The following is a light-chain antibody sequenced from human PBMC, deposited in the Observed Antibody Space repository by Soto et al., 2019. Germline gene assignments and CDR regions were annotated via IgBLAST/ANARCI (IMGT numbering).Light chain of an antibody. J-gene: IGLJ2*01. CDR3: SSYGGSKNLV. Sequence: QSVLTQPPSASGSPGQSVTISCTGTSSDIGAYNYVSWYQQHPGKAPKLMIYEVSKRPSGVPDRFSGSKSGNTASLTVSGLQAEDEADYYCSSYGGSKNLVFGGGTQLTVL. CDR2: EVS. V-gene: IGLV2-8*01. CDR1: SSDIGAYNY.